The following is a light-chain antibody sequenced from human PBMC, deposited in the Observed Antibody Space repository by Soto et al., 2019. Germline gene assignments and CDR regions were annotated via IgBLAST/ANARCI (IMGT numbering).Light chain of an antibody. CDR2: AAS. J-gene: IGKJ1*01. CDR3: QQSYTTPPL. V-gene: IGKV1-39*01. CDR1: QSVSTY. Sequence: DIQMTQSPSSLSASVGDRVTITCRASQSVSTYLNWYQQKSGKAPKLLMYAASSLQSGVPSRFSGSGSGTDFTLNSSNLQREDFATYYCQQSYTTPPLFGQGTNVEIK.